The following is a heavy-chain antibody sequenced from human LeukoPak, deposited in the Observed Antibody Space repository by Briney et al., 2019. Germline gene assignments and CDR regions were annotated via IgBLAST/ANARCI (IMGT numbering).Heavy chain of an antibody. D-gene: IGHD3-10*01. CDR2: IYPGDSDT. V-gene: IGHV5-51*01. CDR3: ARHRAYGSGTEGYDY. CDR1: GYSFTTYW. Sequence: GESLKISCKGSGYSFTTYWIGWVRQMPGKGLEGMGIIYPGDSDTRYSPSFQGQVPISADKSISTAYLQWSSLKASDTAMYYCARHRAYGSGTEGYDYWGQGTLVTVSS. J-gene: IGHJ4*02.